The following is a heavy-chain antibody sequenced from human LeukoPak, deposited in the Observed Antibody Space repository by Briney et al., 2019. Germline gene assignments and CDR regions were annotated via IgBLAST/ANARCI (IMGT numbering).Heavy chain of an antibody. Sequence: ASVKVSCKASGYTFTSYDINWVRQATGQGLEWMGWMNPNSGNTGYAQKFQGRVTITRNTSISTAYMELSSLRSEDTAVYYCARGYCTNGVCYTFDYWGQGTLVTVSS. J-gene: IGHJ4*02. V-gene: IGHV1-8*03. CDR2: MNPNSGNT. CDR3: ARGYCTNGVCYTFDY. D-gene: IGHD2-8*01. CDR1: GYTFTSYD.